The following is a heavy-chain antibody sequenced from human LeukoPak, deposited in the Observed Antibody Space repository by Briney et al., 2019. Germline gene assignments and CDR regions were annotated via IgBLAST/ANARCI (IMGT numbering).Heavy chain of an antibody. D-gene: IGHD5-12*01. CDR2: ISFDSGDET. J-gene: IGHJ4*02. CDR3: TRDLPATISLGDDY. V-gene: IGHV3-21*01. Sequence: GSLRLSCAASGFTFSSYAMSWVRQAPGKGLEWVSSISFDSGDETLYADSVKGRFTISRDNTKNSMYLQMDSLTVEDTALYLCTRDLPATISLGDDYWGPGILVTVSS. CDR1: GFTFSSYA.